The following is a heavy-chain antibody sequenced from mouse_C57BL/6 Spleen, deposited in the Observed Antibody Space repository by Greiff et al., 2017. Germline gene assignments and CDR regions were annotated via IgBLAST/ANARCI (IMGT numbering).Heavy chain of an antibody. CDR2: IYPGGGYT. V-gene: IGHV1-63*01. D-gene: IGHD2-5*01. Sequence: VKLMESGAELVRPGTSVKMSCKASGYTFTNYWIGWAKQRPGHGLEWIGDIYPGGGYTNYNEKFKGKATLTVDKSSSTAYMQLSSLTSEDSAVYYCAREDSNYLYFDYWGQGTTLTVSS. J-gene: IGHJ2*01. CDR3: AREDSNYLYFDY. CDR1: GYTFTNYW.